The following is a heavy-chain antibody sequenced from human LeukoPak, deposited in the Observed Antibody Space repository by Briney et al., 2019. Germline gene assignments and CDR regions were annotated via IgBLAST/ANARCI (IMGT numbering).Heavy chain of an antibody. CDR2: INPNSGGT. CDR1: GYTFTSYD. V-gene: IGHV1-2*02. D-gene: IGHD4-17*01. CDR3: ARAAVAWTVTTAFDI. J-gene: IGHJ3*02. Sequence: GASVKVSCKASGYTFTSYDINWVRQAPGQGLEWMGWINPNSGGTNYAQKFQGRVTMTRDTSISTAYMELSRLRSDDTAVYYCARAAVAWTVTTAFDIWGQGTMVTVSS.